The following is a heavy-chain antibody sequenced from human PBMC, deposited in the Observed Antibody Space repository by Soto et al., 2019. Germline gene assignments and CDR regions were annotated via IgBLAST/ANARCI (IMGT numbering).Heavy chain of an antibody. CDR1: GFTFSNYA. Sequence: EVQLLESGGGLVQPGGSLRLSCVASGFTFSNYAMSWVRQAPGKGLEWVSVVSGGGGSTYYADSVKGRFTISRDNSKNTLYLQMNSVRAEDTAVYFCAKERYSSSWYGGDYWGQGTLVTVSS. CDR3: AKERYSSSWYGGDY. CDR2: VSGGGGST. D-gene: IGHD6-13*01. V-gene: IGHV3-23*01. J-gene: IGHJ4*02.